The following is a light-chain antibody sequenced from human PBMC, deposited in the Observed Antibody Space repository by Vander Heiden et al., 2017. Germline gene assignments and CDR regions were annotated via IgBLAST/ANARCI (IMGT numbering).Light chain of an antibody. CDR2: AAS. Sequence: DIQMTQSPSSLSASVGDGVTITCRASQSVNTYLNWYQQKPGKAPKLLISAASNLQSGVSSRFSGSGSGTEFTLTISSLQPADFATYLCLHTYKTPTTFGHGVKVEI. V-gene: IGKV1-39*01. J-gene: IGKJ1*01. CDR3: LHTYKTPTT. CDR1: QSVNTY.